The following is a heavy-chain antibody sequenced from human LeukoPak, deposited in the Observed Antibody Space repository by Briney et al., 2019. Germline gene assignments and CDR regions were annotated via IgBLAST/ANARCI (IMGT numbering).Heavy chain of an antibody. Sequence: SGGSLRLSCAASGFTFSSYSMTWVRQAPGKGLEWVASIRSGGVDIYYADSVKGRFTISRDNVKSLLSLQMNSLRAEDTAVYYCARDYYLDYWGQGTLVIVSS. V-gene: IGHV3-21*06. CDR3: ARDYYLDY. CDR2: IRSGGVDI. CDR1: GFTFSSYS. J-gene: IGHJ4*02.